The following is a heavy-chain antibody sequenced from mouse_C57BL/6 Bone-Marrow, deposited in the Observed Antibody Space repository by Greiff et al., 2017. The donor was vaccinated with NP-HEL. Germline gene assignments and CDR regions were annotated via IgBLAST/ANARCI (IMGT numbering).Heavy chain of an antibody. CDR2: IDPNSGGT. V-gene: IGHV1-72*01. J-gene: IGHJ2*01. CDR1: GYTFTSYL. CDR3: ASEYDGSSSFDY. Sequence: QVQLQQPGAELVKPGASVKLSCKASGYTFTSYLMHWVKQRPGRGLEWIGRIDPNSGGTKYNEKFKSKATLTVDKPSSTAYMQLNSLTSEDSAVYDCASEYDGSSSFDYWGQGTTPTVSA. D-gene: IGHD1-1*01.